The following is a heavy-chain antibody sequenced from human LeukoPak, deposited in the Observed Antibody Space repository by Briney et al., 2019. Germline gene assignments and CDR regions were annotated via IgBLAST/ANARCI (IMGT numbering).Heavy chain of an antibody. D-gene: IGHD2-2*01. CDR2: INGDAGNT. V-gene: IGHV3-74*03. Sequence: GGSLRLSCAASGLTFNSYWMHWVRQVAGKGLVWVARINGDAGNTTYADSVKGRFTISRDNAKNTLYPQMNSLRVDDTAVYYCARAMPHDNWFDPWGQGSLVTVSS. CDR1: GLTFNSYW. CDR3: ARAMPHDNWFDP. J-gene: IGHJ5*02.